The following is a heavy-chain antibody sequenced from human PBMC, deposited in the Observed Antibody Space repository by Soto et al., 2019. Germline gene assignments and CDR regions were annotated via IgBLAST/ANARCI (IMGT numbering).Heavy chain of an antibody. CDR2: IGPESGAT. CDR1: GYTFTGHY. V-gene: IGHV1-2*02. CDR3: GRGRSGQIVVFY. J-gene: IGHJ4*02. Sequence: ASVKVSCKASGYTFTGHYIHWVRQTPEQGPEWMGEIGPESGATRYAQRFQGRVTMTRDMSITTVYMELNNLSPDDTAVYYCGRGRSGQIVVFYWGQGTPVTVSS. D-gene: IGHD1-26*01.